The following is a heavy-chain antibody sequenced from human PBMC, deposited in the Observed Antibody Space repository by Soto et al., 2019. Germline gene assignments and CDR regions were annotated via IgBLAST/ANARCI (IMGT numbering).Heavy chain of an antibody. CDR1: GDGVSSNSGA. D-gene: IGHD6-19*01. V-gene: IGHV6-1*01. CDR3: ARRNNTPGIAVAGTDFGFGAFDI. CDR2: TYYRSKWYN. J-gene: IGHJ3*02. Sequence: PSQTLSLTCAISGDGVSSNSGAWNWIRQSPSRGLEWLGRTYYRSKWYNDYAVSVKSRITINPDTSKNQFSLQLNSVTPEDTAVYYCARRNNTPGIAVAGTDFGFGAFDIWGQGTMVTVSS.